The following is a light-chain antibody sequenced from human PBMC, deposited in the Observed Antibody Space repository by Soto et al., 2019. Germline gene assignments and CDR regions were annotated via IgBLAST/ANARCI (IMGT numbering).Light chain of an antibody. CDR1: QSISSW. Sequence: IHMTQSTSTRSASVGDRGTITCLASQSISSWLDWYQQKPGKAPKLLIYKASTLKSGVPSRLRGSGYGTEFTLTISSMKNDDFETYYCQHYNSYSEAFGQGTKVDIK. V-gene: IGKV1-5*03. CDR3: QHYNSYSEA. CDR2: KAS. J-gene: IGKJ1*01.